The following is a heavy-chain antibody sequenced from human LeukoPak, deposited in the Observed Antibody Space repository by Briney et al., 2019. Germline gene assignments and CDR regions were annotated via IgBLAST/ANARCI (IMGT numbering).Heavy chain of an antibody. CDR1: GDSISSGRNY. J-gene: IGHJ4*02. CDR2: IYSSGNT. CDR3: ARHLSGTTMSHYFDF. D-gene: IGHD1-1*01. Sequence: PSETLSLTCSVSGDSISSGRNYWGWIRQSPGKGLEWIASIYSSGNTHSNPSLKSRVSISVDTSKNQVSLKLYSVTASDAAIYYCARHLSGTTMSHYFDFWGQGTLVTVSS. V-gene: IGHV4-39*01.